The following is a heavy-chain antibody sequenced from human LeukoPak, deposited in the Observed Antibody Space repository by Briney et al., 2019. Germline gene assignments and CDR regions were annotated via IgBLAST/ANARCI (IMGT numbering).Heavy chain of an antibody. J-gene: IGHJ5*02. CDR3: AKRTHFFDP. CDR1: SGSVSSSNW. Sequence: SETPSLTCTVSSGSVSSSNWWSWVRQSPGKGLEWIGEIFRNGNINYNPSLESRVTISVDKSKNEFSLKLRSVTAADTAVYYCAKRTHFFDPWGQGTLVTVSS. D-gene: IGHD3-3*02. CDR2: IFRNGNI. V-gene: IGHV4-4*02.